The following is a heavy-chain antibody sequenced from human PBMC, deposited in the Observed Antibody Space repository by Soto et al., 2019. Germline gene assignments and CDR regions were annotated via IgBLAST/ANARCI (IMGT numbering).Heavy chain of an antibody. CDR1: GGSISSSSYY. CDR2: IYYSGST. D-gene: IGHD2-15*01. V-gene: IGHV4-39*01. J-gene: IGHJ4*02. CDR3: ARQGVVVVAATRDLGFDY. Sequence: SETLSLTCTVSGGSISSSSYYWGWIRQPPGKGLEWIGIIYYSGSTYYNPSLKSRVTISVDTSKNQFSLKLSSVTAADTAVYYCARQGVVVVAATRDLGFDYWGPGTLVTVST.